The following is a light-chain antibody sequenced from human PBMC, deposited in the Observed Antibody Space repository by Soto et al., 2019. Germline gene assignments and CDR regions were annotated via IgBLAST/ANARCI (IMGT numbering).Light chain of an antibody. CDR3: QSYDSSLSGVV. V-gene: IGLV1-40*01. CDR1: SSNIGAIYD. Sequence: QSVLTQPPSVSGAPGQRVTISCTGSSSNIGAIYDVHWYQQLPGTAPKLLIYGNSNRPSGVPDRFSGSKSGTSASLAITGLRAADEADYYCQSYDSSLSGVVFGGGTKVTVL. CDR2: GNS. J-gene: IGLJ2*01.